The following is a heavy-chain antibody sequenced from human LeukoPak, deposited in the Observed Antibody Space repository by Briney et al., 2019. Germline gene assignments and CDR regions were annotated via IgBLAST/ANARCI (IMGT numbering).Heavy chain of an antibody. CDR3: ATFIAAAGRYFDY. CDR1: GFTFSSYW. D-gene: IGHD6-13*01. Sequence: GGSLRLSCAAPGFTFSSYWMHWVRQAPGKGLVWVSRINSDGSSTSYADSVKGRFTISRDNAKNTLYLQMNSLRAEDTAVYYCATFIAAAGRYFDYWGQGTLVTVSS. CDR2: INSDGSST. J-gene: IGHJ4*02. V-gene: IGHV3-74*01.